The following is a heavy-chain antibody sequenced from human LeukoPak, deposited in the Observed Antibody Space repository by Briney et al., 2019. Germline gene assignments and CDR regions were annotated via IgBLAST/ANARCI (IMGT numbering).Heavy chain of an antibody. V-gene: IGHV1-18*01. CDR3: ARDKTVGWFDP. D-gene: IGHD4-23*01. CDR1: GYTFTSYG. Sequence: ASVTVSCKASGYTFTSYGISWVRQAPGQGLEGMGWISAYNGNTNYAQKLQGRVTMTTDTSTSTAYMELRSLRSDDTAVYYCARDKTVGWFDPWGQGTLVTVSS. J-gene: IGHJ5*02. CDR2: ISAYNGNT.